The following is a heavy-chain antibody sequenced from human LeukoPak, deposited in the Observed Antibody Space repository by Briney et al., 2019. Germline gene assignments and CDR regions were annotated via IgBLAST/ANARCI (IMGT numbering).Heavy chain of an antibody. D-gene: IGHD1-1*01. CDR1: GGSISSDGYS. Sequence: SQTLSLTCAVSGGSISSDGYSWSWIRPPPGKGLEWIGYPFHSGSTFYSPSLKSRVTISVDRSKNQFSLRLNSVTAADTAVYYCTRGTAGPYWYVDLWGRGTLVAVSS. CDR3: TRGTAGPYWYVDL. J-gene: IGHJ2*01. CDR2: PFHSGST. V-gene: IGHV4-30-2*01.